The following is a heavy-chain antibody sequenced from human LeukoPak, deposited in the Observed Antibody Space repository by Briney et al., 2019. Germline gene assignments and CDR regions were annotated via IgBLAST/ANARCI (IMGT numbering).Heavy chain of an antibody. Sequence: PGRSLRLSCVASGITFSSYTMHWVRQAPGKGLEWVSSISTSSKYIYYADSLKGRFTISRDNAKKSLYLQMNSLRAEDTAVYYCATHYYDSSGFVDFWGQGTLVTVSS. CDR3: ATHYYDSSGFVDF. CDR2: ISTSSKYI. V-gene: IGHV3-21*01. J-gene: IGHJ4*02. CDR1: GITFSSYT. D-gene: IGHD3-22*01.